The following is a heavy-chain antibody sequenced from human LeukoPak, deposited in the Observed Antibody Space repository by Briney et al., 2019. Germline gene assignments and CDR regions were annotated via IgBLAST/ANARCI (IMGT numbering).Heavy chain of an antibody. V-gene: IGHV3-21*01. J-gene: IGHJ6*03. Sequence: GGSLRLSCAASGFTFSSYSMNWVRQAPGKGLEWVSSISSSSSYIYYADSVKGRFSISRDNAKNSLYLQMNSLRAEDTAVYYCARVRSDSHYDFWSGYYYMDVWGKGTTVTVSS. CDR3: ARVRSDSHYDFWSGYYYMDV. CDR1: GFTFSSYS. CDR2: ISSSSSYI. D-gene: IGHD3-3*01.